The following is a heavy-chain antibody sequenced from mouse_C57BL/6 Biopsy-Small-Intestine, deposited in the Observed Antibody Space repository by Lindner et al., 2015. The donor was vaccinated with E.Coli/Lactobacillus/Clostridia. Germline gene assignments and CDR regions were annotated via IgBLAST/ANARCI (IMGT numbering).Heavy chain of an antibody. CDR2: IYPGSGNT. CDR3: TREGNSAFDY. CDR1: DYRFTSYY. D-gene: IGHD2-1*01. V-gene: IGHV1-66*01. J-gene: IGHJ2*01. Sequence: VQLQESGPELVKPGASVKMPCKASDYRFTSYYIHWVRQRPGQGLEWIGWIYPGSGNTKYNEKFEGKATLTADTSSSTAYMQLSSLTSEDSAVYYCTREGNSAFDYWGQGTTLTVSS.